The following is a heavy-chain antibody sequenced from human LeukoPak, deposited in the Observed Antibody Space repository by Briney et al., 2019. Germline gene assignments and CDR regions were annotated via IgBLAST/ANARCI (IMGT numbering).Heavy chain of an antibody. CDR1: GFTFSSYG. J-gene: IGHJ4*02. CDR3: AKGGYCSGGSCSDPFDY. CDR2: IRYDGSNK. V-gene: IGHV3-30*02. Sequence: GGSLRLSCAASGFTFSSYGMHWVRQAPGKGLEWVAFIRYDGSNKYYADSVKGRFTISRGNSKNTLYLQMNSLRAEDTAVYYCAKGGYCSGGSCSDPFDYWGQGTLVTVSS. D-gene: IGHD2-15*01.